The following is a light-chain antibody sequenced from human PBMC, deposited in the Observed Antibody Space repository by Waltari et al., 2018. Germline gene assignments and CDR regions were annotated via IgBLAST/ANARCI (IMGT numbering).Light chain of an antibody. V-gene: IGLV2-8*01. Sequence: QSALTQPPSASGSPGQSATISCTGPASDGRPHHLLPWYQQFPGKAPKLMIFEVRKRPSGVPDRFSGSKSGNTASLTVSGLQAEDEADYYCSSYAGNNNLVFGGGTKLTVL. CDR2: EVR. CDR1: ASDGRPHHL. J-gene: IGLJ2*01. CDR3: SSYAGNNNLV.